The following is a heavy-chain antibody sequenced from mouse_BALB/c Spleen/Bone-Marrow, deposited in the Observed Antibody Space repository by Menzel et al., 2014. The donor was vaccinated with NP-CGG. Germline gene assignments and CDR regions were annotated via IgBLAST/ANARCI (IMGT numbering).Heavy chain of an antibody. D-gene: IGHD3-1*01. J-gene: IGHJ2*01. Sequence: VQRVESGAELVRPGSSVKISCKASGYAFSTYWMNWVKQRPGQGLEWIGQIYPGDGDTNYNGKFKGKATLTADRSSSTASMQLSSLTSEDSAVYFCARVGLSFDYWGQGTTLTVSS. CDR2: IYPGDGDT. CDR3: ARVGLSFDY. V-gene: IGHV1-80*01. CDR1: GYAFSTYW.